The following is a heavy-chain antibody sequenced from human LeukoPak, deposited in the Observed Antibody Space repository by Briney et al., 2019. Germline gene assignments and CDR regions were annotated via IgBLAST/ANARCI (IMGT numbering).Heavy chain of an antibody. V-gene: IGHV4-59*08. CDR1: GGSISSYY. CDR3: ARNQLLSLDAFDI. D-gene: IGHD2-21*02. CDR2: VYYSGST. J-gene: IGHJ3*02. Sequence: PSETLSLTCTVSGGSISSYYWSWIRQPPGKGPEWIGYVYYSGSTNYNPSLKSRVTISVDTSKNHFSLKLSSVTAADTAVYYCARNQLLSLDAFDIWGQGTMVTVSS.